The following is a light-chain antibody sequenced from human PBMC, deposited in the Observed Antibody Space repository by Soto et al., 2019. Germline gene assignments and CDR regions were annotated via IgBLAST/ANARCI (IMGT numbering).Light chain of an antibody. J-gene: IGKJ5*01. Sequence: DIQMTQSPSSLSASGGGRFTRTCAASQGIDTYLNWYYQKQGKXXKXXIYDASKLETGVPSRFSGSGSGTHFTFNISRLKPEDIETDLCQQYDDLPITFGQGTRLEIK. V-gene: IGKV1-33*01. CDR2: DAS. CDR3: QQYDDLPIT. CDR1: QGIDTY.